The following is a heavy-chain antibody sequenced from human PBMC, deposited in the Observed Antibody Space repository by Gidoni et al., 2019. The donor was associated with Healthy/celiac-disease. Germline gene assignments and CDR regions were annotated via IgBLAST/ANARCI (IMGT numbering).Heavy chain of an antibody. CDR3: TTPDTAMVLDEAYVDY. D-gene: IGHD5-18*01. J-gene: IGHJ4*02. V-gene: IGHV3-15*01. CDR1: GFTFSNAW. CDR2: IKSKTDGGTT. Sequence: EVQLVESGGGLVKPGGSLRLSCAASGFTFSNAWLRWVRQAPGKGLEWVGSIKSKTDGGTTDYAAPVKGRFTISRDDSKNTLYLQMNSLKTEDTAVYYCTTPDTAMVLDEAYVDYWGQGTLVTVSS.